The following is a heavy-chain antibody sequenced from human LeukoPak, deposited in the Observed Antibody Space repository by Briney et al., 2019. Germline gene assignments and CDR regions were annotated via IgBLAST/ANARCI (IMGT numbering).Heavy chain of an antibody. Sequence: TPSLTCTGSGGSISRHYWSWIRQPPGKGLEWIGYIYYSGSTNYNPSLKSRVTISVDTSKNQFSLKLSSVTAADTAVYYCARVYGDYVDYWGQGTLVTVSP. J-gene: IGHJ4*02. CDR1: GGSISRHY. V-gene: IGHV4-59*11. CDR2: IYYSGST. CDR3: ARVYGDYVDY. D-gene: IGHD4-17*01.